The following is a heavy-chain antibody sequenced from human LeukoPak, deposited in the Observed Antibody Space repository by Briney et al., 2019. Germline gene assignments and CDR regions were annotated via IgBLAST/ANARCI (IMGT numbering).Heavy chain of an antibody. CDR1: GDSISTKNW. Sequence: SETLSLTCAVSGDSISTKNWWSWVRQPPGKGLEWIGEIYHTGSTNYTPSLKSRVTISLDKSKNQFSLKLSSVTAADTGVYYCARDSGLLTGHYNDAFDIWGQGTMVTVSS. V-gene: IGHV4-4*02. CDR2: IYHTGST. CDR3: ARDSGLLTGHYNDAFDI. D-gene: IGHD3-9*01. J-gene: IGHJ3*02.